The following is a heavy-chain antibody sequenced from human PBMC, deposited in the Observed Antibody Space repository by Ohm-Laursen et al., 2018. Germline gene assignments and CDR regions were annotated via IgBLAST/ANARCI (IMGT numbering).Heavy chain of an antibody. CDR2: INTDGSST. J-gene: IGHJ3*01. Sequence: SLRLSCSASGFTFSSYWMHWVRQAPGKGLVWVSRINTDGSSTTYADSVKGRFTISRDNAKNTLYLQMNSLRARDTAVYYCVRGSYCSGRTCYPVGAFDLWGQGTMVTVSS. CDR1: GFTFSSYW. V-gene: IGHV3-74*01. CDR3: VRGSYCSGRTCYPVGAFDL. D-gene: IGHD2-15*01.